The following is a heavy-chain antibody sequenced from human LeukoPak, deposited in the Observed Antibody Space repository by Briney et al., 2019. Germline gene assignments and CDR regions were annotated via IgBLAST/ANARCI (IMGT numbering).Heavy chain of an antibody. V-gene: IGHV3-30-3*01. CDR2: ISYDGSNK. CDR3: ARADGYYDSSGYYAVIDY. D-gene: IGHD3-22*01. J-gene: IGHJ4*02. Sequence: QPGRSLRLSCAASGFTFSSYAMHWVRQAPGKGLEWVAVISYDGSNKYYADSVKGRFTISRDNSKNTLYLQMNSLRAEDTAVYYCARADGYYDSSGYYAVIDYWGQGTLVTVSS. CDR1: GFTFSSYA.